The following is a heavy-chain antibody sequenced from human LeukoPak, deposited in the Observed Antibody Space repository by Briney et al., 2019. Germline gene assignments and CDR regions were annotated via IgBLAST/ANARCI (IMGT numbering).Heavy chain of an antibody. Sequence: ASVKVSCKASVYTFTGYYIQWVRQAPRQTLERRGESNPNSGGTNYAQKFQGRVTMTRDTSITTVYMELSRLRSDDTAVYYCAREAMMVRGVNDVFDMWGQGTMVTVSS. CDR2: SNPNSGGT. J-gene: IGHJ3*02. V-gene: IGHV1-2*02. CDR3: AREAMMVRGVNDVFDM. CDR1: VYTFTGYY. D-gene: IGHD3-10*01.